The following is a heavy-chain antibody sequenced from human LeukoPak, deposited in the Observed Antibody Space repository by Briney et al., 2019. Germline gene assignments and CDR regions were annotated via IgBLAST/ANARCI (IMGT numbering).Heavy chain of an antibody. V-gene: IGHV3-21*01. CDR1: GFTFSSYS. Sequence: GGSLRLSCAASGFTFSSYSMNWVRQAPGKGLEWVSSISSSSSYIYYADSVKGRFTISRDNAKNSLHLQMNSLRAEDTAVYYCARDVNISGWYGDYWGQGTLVTVSS. CDR2: ISSSSSYI. J-gene: IGHJ4*02. CDR3: ARDVNISGWYGDY. D-gene: IGHD6-19*01.